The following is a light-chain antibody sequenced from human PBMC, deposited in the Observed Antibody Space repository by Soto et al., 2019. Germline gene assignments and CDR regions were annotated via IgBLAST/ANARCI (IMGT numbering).Light chain of an antibody. CDR1: LSLVYSDGNTY. J-gene: IGKJ1*01. V-gene: IGKV2-30*01. CDR2: KVS. CDR3: LQGSHWPPT. Sequence: DVVMTQSPLSLPVTLGQTASISCRSSLSLVYSDGNTYLNWFHQRPGQSPRRLFYKVSNRDSGVPDRFSGSGSVTDFTLRINRVEAEDVGVYYCLQGSHWPPTFGQGTTVEIK.